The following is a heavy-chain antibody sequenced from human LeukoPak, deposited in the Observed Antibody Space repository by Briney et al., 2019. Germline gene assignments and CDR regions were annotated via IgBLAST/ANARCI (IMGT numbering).Heavy chain of an antibody. Sequence: PGGSLRLSCAASGFNFSSYTMNWVRQAPGKGLEWVSSISSSSSYMHYADSVKGRFTISRDNAKNSLFLQMNSLRAEDTAVYYCARDMAAAATYYFDYWGQGTLVTVSS. CDR3: ARDMAAAATYYFDY. V-gene: IGHV3-21*01. CDR2: ISSSSSYM. D-gene: IGHD6-13*01. CDR1: GFNFSSYT. J-gene: IGHJ4*02.